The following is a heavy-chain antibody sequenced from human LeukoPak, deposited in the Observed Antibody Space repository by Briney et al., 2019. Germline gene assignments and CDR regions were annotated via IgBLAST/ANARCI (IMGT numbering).Heavy chain of an antibody. D-gene: IGHD1-14*01. CDR3: ATLTPLYYYYYMDV. Sequence: SETLSLTCGVYGGSFNAYYWSWIRQPPGKGLEWIGEISHSGITNYNPSLKSRVTISVDTSKNQFSLKLSSVTAADTAVYYCATLTPLYYYYYMDVWGKGTTVTISS. CDR1: GGSFNAYY. J-gene: IGHJ6*03. V-gene: IGHV4-34*01. CDR2: ISHSGIT.